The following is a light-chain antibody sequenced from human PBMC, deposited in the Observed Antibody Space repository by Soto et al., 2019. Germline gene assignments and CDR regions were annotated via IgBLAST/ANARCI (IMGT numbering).Light chain of an antibody. V-gene: IGKV1-39*01. CDR2: SSS. Sequence: DIQMTQSPSSLSASVGDRVTITCRASQSIAGYLSWYQQRPGKAPKFLIYSSSSLQRGAPSRFSGSGSGTDFSLTINGLKPEDFATYFCQQSFSVTITFGQGTRLEIK. CDR1: QSIAGY. J-gene: IGKJ5*01. CDR3: QQSFSVTIT.